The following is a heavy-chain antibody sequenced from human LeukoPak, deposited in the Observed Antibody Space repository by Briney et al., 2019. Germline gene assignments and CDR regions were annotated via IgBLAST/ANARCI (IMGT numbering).Heavy chain of an antibody. CDR2: ISSTSSTI. CDR1: GFTFSTYS. V-gene: IGHV3-48*02. D-gene: IGHD1-7*01. J-gene: IGHJ4*02. CDR3: TPHRDGNYPFDY. Sequence: GGSLRLSCAASGFTFSTYSMNWVRQAPGKGLEWVSYISSTSSTIYYADSVKGRFTISRDSAKNSLYLQMSSLRDDDTAVYYCTPHRDGNYPFDYWGQGTLVTVS.